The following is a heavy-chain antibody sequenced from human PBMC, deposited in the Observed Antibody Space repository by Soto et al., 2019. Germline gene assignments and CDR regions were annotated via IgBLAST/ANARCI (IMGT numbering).Heavy chain of an antibody. D-gene: IGHD3-3*01. J-gene: IGHJ4*02. CDR2: ISAYNGNT. CDR1: GYTFTSYG. V-gene: IGHV1-18*01. Sequence: ASVKVSCKASGYTFTSYGISWVRQAPGQGLEWMGWISAYNGNTNYAQKLQGRVTMTTDTSTSTAYMELRSLRSDDTAVYYCARAPIDCWSGRHDYWGQGTLVTVSS. CDR3: ARAPIDCWSGRHDY.